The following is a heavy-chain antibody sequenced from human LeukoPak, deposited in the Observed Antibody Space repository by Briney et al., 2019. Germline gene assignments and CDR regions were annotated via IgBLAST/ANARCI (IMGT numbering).Heavy chain of an antibody. D-gene: IGHD3-3*01. V-gene: IGHV1-8*03. CDR2: MNPNSGNT. CDR1: GYTFTSYD. J-gene: IGHJ3*02. Sequence: ASVKVSCKASGYTFTSYDINWVRQATGQGLEWMGWMNPNSGNTGYAQKFQGRVTITRNTSISTAYMELSSLRSDDTAVYYCARGYTISRITIFGVAKEGDAFDIWGQGTMVTVSS. CDR3: ARGYTISRITIFGVAKEGDAFDI.